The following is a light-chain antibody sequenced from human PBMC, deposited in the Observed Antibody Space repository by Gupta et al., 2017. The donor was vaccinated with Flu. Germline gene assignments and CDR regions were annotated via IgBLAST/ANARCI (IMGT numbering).Light chain of an antibody. V-gene: IGKV3-20*01. CDR1: QSVSSTY. CDR2: GAS. CDR3: QQYGSSPYT. J-gene: IGKJ2*01. Sequence: ELVFTQSPGTLSLSPGERVTLSCRASQSVSSTYLAWYQQKPGQAPRLLIYGASTRATGIPDRFRGSGSGTDFTLTISRLEPEDFAVYYCQQYGSSPYTFGQGTKLEIK.